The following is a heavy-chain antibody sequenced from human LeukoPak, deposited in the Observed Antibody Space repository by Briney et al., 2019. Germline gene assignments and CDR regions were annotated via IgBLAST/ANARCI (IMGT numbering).Heavy chain of an antibody. D-gene: IGHD6-13*01. Sequence: GGSLRLSCAASGFTVSSNYMSWVRQAPGKGLEWVSVIYSGGSTYYADSVKGRFTISRDNSKNTLYLQMNSLRAEDTAVYYCAKDLAAADHFDYWGQGTLVTVSS. CDR3: AKDLAAADHFDY. J-gene: IGHJ4*02. CDR1: GFTVSSNY. CDR2: IYSGGST. V-gene: IGHV3-66*01.